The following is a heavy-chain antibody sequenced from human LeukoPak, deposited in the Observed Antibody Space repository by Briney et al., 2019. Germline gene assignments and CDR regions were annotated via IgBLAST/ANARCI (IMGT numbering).Heavy chain of an antibody. CDR3: TRLEGGATANDY. J-gene: IGHJ4*02. CDR1: GFSFSGSA. CDR2: IRSKANSYAT. D-gene: IGHD1-26*01. V-gene: IGHV3-73*01. Sequence: GGSLKLSCAASGFSFSGSAVHWVRQASGKGLEWVGRIRSKANSYATAYAALVKGRFTISRDDSENTAYLQMNSLKTEDTAVYYCTRLEGGATANDYWGQGTLVTVSS.